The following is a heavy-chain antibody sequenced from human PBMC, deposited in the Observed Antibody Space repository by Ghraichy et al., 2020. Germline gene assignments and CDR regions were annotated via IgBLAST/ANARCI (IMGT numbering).Heavy chain of an antibody. J-gene: IGHJ2*01. Sequence: GGSLRLSCAASGFTFSSYGMHWVRQAPGKGLEWVAVISYDGSNKYYADSVKGRFTISRDNSKNTLYLQMNSLRAEDTAVYYCAKDLTGKDWYFDLWGRGTLVTVSS. CDR3: AKDLTGKDWYFDL. D-gene: IGHD1-20*01. V-gene: IGHV3-30*18. CDR1: GFTFSSYG. CDR2: ISYDGSNK.